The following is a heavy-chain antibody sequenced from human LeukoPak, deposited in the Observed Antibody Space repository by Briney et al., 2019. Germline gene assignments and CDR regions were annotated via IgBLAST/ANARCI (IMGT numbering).Heavy chain of an antibody. CDR3: ARGPGYSSSWYYDY. D-gene: IGHD6-13*01. Sequence: SETLSLTCTVSGGSISSYYWSWIRQPPGKGLXXXXYIYYSGSTNYNPSLKSRVTISVDTSKNQFSLKLSSVTAADTAVYYCARGPGYSSSWYYDYWGQGTLVTVSS. J-gene: IGHJ4*02. CDR2: IYYSGST. V-gene: IGHV4-59*01. CDR1: GGSISSYY.